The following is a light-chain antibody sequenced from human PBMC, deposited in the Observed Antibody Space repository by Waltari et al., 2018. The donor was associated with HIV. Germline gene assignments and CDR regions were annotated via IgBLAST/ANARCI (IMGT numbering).Light chain of an antibody. CDR2: RNN. Sequence: QSVLTQPPSASGAPGQRVTISCSGSTSNIGNNFVSWYQQSPGTAPKLLLYRNNQRPSGVPARFSGSKSGTSASLAISGLRSEDEADYHCAVWDDSLGGGVFGGGTKLTVL. CDR3: AVWDDSLGGGV. CDR1: TSNIGNNF. V-gene: IGLV1-47*01. J-gene: IGLJ2*01.